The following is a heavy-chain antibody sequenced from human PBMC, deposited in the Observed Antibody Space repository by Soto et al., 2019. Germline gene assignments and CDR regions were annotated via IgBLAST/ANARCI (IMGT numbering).Heavy chain of an antibody. J-gene: IGHJ4*02. D-gene: IGHD3-22*01. CDR2: ISSSSSYI. V-gene: IGHV3-21*01. CDR1: GFTFSSYS. CDR3: ARAGYYYDSSGGGVHDY. Sequence: GGSLRLSCAASGFTFSSYSMNWVRQAPGKGLEWVSSISSSSSYIYYADSVKGRFTISRDNAKNSLYLQMNSLRAEDTAVYYCARAGYYYDSSGGGVHDYWGQGTLVTVSS.